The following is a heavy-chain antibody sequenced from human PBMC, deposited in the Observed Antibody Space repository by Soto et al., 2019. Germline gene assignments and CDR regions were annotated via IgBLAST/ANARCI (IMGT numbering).Heavy chain of an antibody. J-gene: IGHJ5*02. D-gene: IGHD1-7*01. CDR1: GFTFTSSA. V-gene: IGHV1-58*01. Sequence: ASVKVSCKASGFTFTSSAVQWVRQAHGQRLEWIGWIVVGSGNTKYSQKFEARVTLTRDTATSTAYMELNSLRSDDTAVYYCARDPIWTYTWNYARLNYLDPWGQGTLVTVSS. CDR3: ARDPIWTYTWNYARLNYLDP. CDR2: IVVGSGNT.